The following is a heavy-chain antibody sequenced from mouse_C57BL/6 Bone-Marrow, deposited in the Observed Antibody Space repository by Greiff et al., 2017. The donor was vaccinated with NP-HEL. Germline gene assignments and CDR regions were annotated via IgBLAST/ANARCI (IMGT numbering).Heavy chain of an antibody. Sequence: EVKVVESGGGLVQSGRSLRLSCATSGFTFSDFYMEWVRQAPGKGLEWIAASRNKANDYTTEYSASVKGRFIVSRDTSQSILYLQMNALRAEDTAIYYCARDIGSYAMDYWGQGTSVTVSS. CDR2: SRNKANDYTT. J-gene: IGHJ4*01. D-gene: IGHD2-2*01. V-gene: IGHV7-1*01. CDR1: GFTFSDFY. CDR3: ARDIGSYAMDY.